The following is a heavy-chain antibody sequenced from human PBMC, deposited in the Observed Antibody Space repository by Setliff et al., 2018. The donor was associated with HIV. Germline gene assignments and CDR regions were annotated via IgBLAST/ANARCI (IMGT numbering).Heavy chain of an antibody. Sequence: NPSETLSLTCAVSGYSISSGYYWGWIRQPPGKGLEWIGSIYHSGSTYYNPSLKSRVTISVDTSKNQFSLKLSSATAADTAVYYCARQDSYSYGYNYFDYWGQGTLVTVSS. CDR1: GYSISSGYY. D-gene: IGHD5-18*01. J-gene: IGHJ4*02. CDR3: ARQDSYSYGYNYFDY. CDR2: IYHSGST. V-gene: IGHV4-38-2*01.